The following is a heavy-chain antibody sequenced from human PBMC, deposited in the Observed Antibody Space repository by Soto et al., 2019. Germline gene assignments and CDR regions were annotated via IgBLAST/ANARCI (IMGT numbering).Heavy chain of an antibody. V-gene: IGHV1-69*01. D-gene: IGHD6-13*01. Sequence: QVQLVQSGAEVKKPGSSVKVSCTASGGTFNNYPVTWVRQAPGQGIEWMGGIIPKSGTVNYAQKFQGRVTITADEATSTAYMEMSSLRSEDTAVYYCASSYGTSWYGDYWGQGSLVTVSS. CDR3: ASSYGTSWYGDY. CDR2: IIPKSGTV. J-gene: IGHJ4*02. CDR1: GGTFNNYP.